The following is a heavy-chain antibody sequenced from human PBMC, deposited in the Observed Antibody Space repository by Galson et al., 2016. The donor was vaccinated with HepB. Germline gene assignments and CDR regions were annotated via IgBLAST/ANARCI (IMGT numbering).Heavy chain of an antibody. CDR1: GFIFSDFA. CDR2: ISSSGGFT. CDR3: AKGPEIPDYQFDY. J-gene: IGHJ4*02. V-gene: IGHV3-23*01. D-gene: IGHD4-11*01. Sequence: SLRLSCAGSGFIFSDFAMSWVRQAPGKGLEWVASISSSGGFTYHADSAKGRFSITRDNSGNTLSLEMNNLRAEDTALYYCAKGPEIPDYQFDYWGQGALVTVSS.